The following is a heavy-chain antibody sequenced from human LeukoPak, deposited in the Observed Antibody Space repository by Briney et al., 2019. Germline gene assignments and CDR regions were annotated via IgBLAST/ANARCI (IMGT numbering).Heavy chain of an antibody. V-gene: IGHV4-39*01. CDR1: GGSISSSSYY. CDR3: ASREYSSSSPYFDY. D-gene: IGHD6-6*01. CDR2: IYYSGST. Sequence: SETLSLTCTVSGGSISSSSYYWGWIRQPPGKGLEWIGNIYYSGSTYYNPSLKSRVTISVDTSKNQFSLKLSSVTAADTAVYYCASREYSSSSPYFDYWGQGTLVTVSS. J-gene: IGHJ4*02.